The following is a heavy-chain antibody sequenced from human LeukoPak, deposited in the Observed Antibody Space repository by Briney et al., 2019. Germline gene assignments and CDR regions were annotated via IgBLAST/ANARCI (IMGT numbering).Heavy chain of an antibody. V-gene: IGHV4-59*01. D-gene: IGHD6-13*01. CDR3: ARGGGSWYADY. CDR1: GGSISSYY. J-gene: IGHJ4*02. Sequence: PSETLSLTCSVSGGSISSYYWSWIRQPPEKGLERIGYIHYSGSTSYNPSLKSRVTMSVDTSKNQFSLKVSSVTAADTAVYYCARGGGSWYADYWGQGILVTVSS. CDR2: IHYSGST.